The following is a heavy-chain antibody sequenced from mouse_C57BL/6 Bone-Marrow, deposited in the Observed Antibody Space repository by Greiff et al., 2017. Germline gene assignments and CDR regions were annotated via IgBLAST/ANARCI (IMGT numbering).Heavy chain of an antibody. CDR1: GFTFSDYG. J-gene: IGHJ2*01. D-gene: IGHD1-1*01. Sequence: EVQLVESGGGLVKPGGSLKLSCAASGFTFSDYGMHWVRQAPEKGLEWVAYISSGSSTIYYADTVKGRFTISRDNAKNTLFLQMTRLRSEDTAMYYCARLDYYGSSYVYWGQGTTLTVSS. V-gene: IGHV5-17*01. CDR3: ARLDYYGSSYVY. CDR2: ISSGSSTI.